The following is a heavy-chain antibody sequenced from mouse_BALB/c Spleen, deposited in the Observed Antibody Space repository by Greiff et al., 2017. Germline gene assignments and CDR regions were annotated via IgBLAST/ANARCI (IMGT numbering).Heavy chain of an antibody. Sequence: EVMLVESGGGLVKPGGSLKLSCAASGFTFSSYAMSWVRQSPEKRLEWVAEISSGGSYTYYPDTVTGRFTISRDNAKNTLYLEMSSLRSADTAMYYCARANYYGSSFDYWGQGTTLTVSS. V-gene: IGHV5-9-4*01. J-gene: IGHJ2*01. CDR2: ISSGGSYT. D-gene: IGHD1-1*01. CDR1: GFTFSSYA. CDR3: ARANYYGSSFDY.